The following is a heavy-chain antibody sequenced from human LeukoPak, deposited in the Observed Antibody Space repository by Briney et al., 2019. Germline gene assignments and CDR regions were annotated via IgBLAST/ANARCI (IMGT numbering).Heavy chain of an antibody. CDR1: GYTFTTYA. CDR2: INTKTGNP. D-gene: IGHD1-26*01. V-gene: IGHV7-4-1*02. J-gene: IGHJ4*02. CDR3: ARDHGLQLWPTAQWVYYFDY. Sequence: GASVKVSCKASGYTFTTYAMHWVRQAPGQGLEWMGWINTKTGNPTFAQGFTGRFVFSLDTSDSTAYLQISSLKAEDTAVYYCARDHGLQLWPTAQWVYYFDYWGQGTLVTVSS.